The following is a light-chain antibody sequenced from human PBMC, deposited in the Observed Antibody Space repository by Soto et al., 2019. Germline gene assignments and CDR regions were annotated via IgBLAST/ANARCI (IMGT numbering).Light chain of an antibody. CDR3: QQHGTAPI. Sequence: EVVLTQSPGTLSLSPGERATLSCRASQAVSSIFLAWYQQKPCQAPRLLIYGASSRGTGIPERFSGSGSGTDFTLTVSRLEPEDFAVYYCQQHGTAPIFGGGTKVEIK. V-gene: IGKV3-20*01. CDR2: GAS. CDR1: QAVSSIF. J-gene: IGKJ4*01.